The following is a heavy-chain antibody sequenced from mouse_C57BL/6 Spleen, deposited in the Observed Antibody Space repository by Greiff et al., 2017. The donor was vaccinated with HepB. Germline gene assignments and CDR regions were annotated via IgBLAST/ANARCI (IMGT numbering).Heavy chain of an antibody. V-gene: IGHV1-61*01. CDR2: IYPSDSET. CDR3: ARLYDYDGFAY. D-gene: IGHD2-4*01. Sequence: VQLQQPGAELVRPGSSVKLSCKASGYTFTSYWLDWVKQRPGQGLEWIGNIYPSDSETHYNQKFKDKATLTVDKSSSTAYMQLSSLTSEDSAVYYCARLYDYDGFAYWGQGTLVTVSA. CDR1: GYTFTSYW. J-gene: IGHJ3*01.